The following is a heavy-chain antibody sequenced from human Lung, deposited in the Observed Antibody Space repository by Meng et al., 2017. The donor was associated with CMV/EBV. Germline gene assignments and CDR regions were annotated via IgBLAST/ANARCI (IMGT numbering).Heavy chain of an antibody. J-gene: IGHJ6*02. Sequence: AXVXVSXXASGYIFSGYYIHWVRQAPGQGLEWMGWMNPNSGNTGYAQKFQGRVTITRNTSISTAYMELSSLRSEDTAVYYCARGAKNYYGSGRSTVDGMDVWGQGTTVXVSS. CDR2: MNPNSGNT. V-gene: IGHV1-8*03. CDR3: ARGAKNYYGSGRSTVDGMDV. D-gene: IGHD3-10*01. CDR1: GYIFSGYY.